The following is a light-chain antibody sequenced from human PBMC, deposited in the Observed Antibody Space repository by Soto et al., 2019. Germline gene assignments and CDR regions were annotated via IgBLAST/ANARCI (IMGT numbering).Light chain of an antibody. V-gene: IGKV3D-20*02. CDR3: QQRSNWIT. CDR1: QSVSSSY. CDR2: GAS. J-gene: IGKJ5*01. Sequence: EIVLTQSPGTLSLAPGEGASLSCRASQSVSSSYLAWYQQKPGQAPRLLIYGASTRASGIPARFSGSGSGADFTLTISSLEPEDFAVYYCQQRSNWITFGQGTRLEI.